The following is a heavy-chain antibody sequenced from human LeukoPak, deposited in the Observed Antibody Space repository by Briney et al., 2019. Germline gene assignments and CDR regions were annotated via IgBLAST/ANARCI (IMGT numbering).Heavy chain of an antibody. D-gene: IGHD4-17*01. Sequence: SEALSLTCAVYGGSFSGYYWSWIRQPPGKGLEWIGEINHSGSTNYNPSLKSRVTISVDTSKNQFSLKLSSVTAADTAVYYCARGQIRGDYAANYYYYMDVWGKGTTVTVS. CDR3: ARGQIRGDYAANYYYYMDV. CDR2: INHSGST. V-gene: IGHV4-34*01. J-gene: IGHJ6*03. CDR1: GGSFSGYY.